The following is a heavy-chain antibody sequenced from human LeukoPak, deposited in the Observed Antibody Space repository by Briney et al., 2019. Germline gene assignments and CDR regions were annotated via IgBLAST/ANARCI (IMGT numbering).Heavy chain of an antibody. J-gene: IGHJ5*02. CDR1: GRSIRSVY. Sequence: SETLSLTCTVSGRSIRSVYWNWIRQSAGKGLEWIGRIYATDLTNYNPSLKSRVTLSVDMSMNELSLTLKSVTAADTAVYYCARGFGSGTSPIDLWGQGALVTVSS. CDR3: ARGFGSGTSPIDL. V-gene: IGHV4-4*07. CDR2: IYATDLT. D-gene: IGHD3-10*01.